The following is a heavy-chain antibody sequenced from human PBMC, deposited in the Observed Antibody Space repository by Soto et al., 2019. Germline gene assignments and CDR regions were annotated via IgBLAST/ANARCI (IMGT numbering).Heavy chain of an antibody. D-gene: IGHD6-13*01. CDR2: IIPIFGTP. Sequence: QVKLVQSGAEVKKPGSSVKVSCKASGGTFSSYAISWVRQAPGQGLEWMGGIIPIFGTPNYAQKFQGRVTITADESSSTAYMELSSLRSEDTAVYYCSGIAAPLYYYGMDVWGQGTTVTFSS. J-gene: IGHJ6*02. V-gene: IGHV1-69*12. CDR3: SGIAAPLYYYGMDV. CDR1: GGTFSSYA.